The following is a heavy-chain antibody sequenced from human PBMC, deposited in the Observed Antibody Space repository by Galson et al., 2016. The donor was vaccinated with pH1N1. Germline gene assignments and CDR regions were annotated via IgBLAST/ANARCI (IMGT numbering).Heavy chain of an antibody. V-gene: IGHV4-31*03. CDR1: GASISSGGYY. CDR2: IYYTGTT. Sequence: TLSLTCTVSGASISSGGYYWSWIRQHPGEGLEWIGYIYYTGTTYYNPSLKGRVMISVDTSKNQFPLNLSSVTAADTAVYYCARGDFVVGEGWYNGLDVWGQGTTVSVSS. D-gene: IGHD2-15*01. CDR3: ARGDFVVGEGWYNGLDV. J-gene: IGHJ6*02.